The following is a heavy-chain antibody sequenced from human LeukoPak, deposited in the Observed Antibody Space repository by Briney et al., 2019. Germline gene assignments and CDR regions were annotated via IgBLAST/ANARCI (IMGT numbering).Heavy chain of an antibody. CDR2: INPNSGGT. CDR3: AIAVGTRLGYFQH. V-gene: IGHV1-2*06. Sequence: ASVKVSCKASGYTFTGYYMHWVRQAPGQGLEWMGRINPNSGGTNYAQKFQGRVTMTRDTSISTAYMELSRLRSDDTAGYYCAIAVGTRLGYFQHWGQGTLVTVSP. J-gene: IGHJ1*01. CDR1: GYTFTGYY. D-gene: IGHD1-26*01.